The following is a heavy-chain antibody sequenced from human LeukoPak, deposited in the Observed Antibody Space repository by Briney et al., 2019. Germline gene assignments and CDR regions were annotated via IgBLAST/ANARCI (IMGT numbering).Heavy chain of an antibody. Sequence: ASVKVSFKASGYTFTSYDINWVRQAPGQGLEWMGWMNPNSGNTGYAQKFQGRVTMTRNTSISTAYMELSSLRSEDTAVYYCARGADYDFWSGYYTPFDYWGQGTLVTVSS. CDR1: GYTFTSYD. V-gene: IGHV1-8*01. CDR2: MNPNSGNT. CDR3: ARGADYDFWSGYYTPFDY. D-gene: IGHD3-3*01. J-gene: IGHJ4*02.